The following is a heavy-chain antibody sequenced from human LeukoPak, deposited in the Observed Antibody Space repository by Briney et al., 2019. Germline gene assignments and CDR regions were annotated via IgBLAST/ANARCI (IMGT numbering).Heavy chain of an antibody. V-gene: IGHV4-59*01. CDR1: GGSISSYY. D-gene: IGHD3-22*01. CDR2: IYYSGST. Sequence: SETLSLTCTVSGGSISSYYWSWIRQPPGMGLEWIGCIYYSGSTNYNPSLKSRVTISVDTSKDQFSLRLTSVTAADTAVYYCARAQFTHLYDSSGSGGFDIWGLGTMVTVSS. CDR3: ARAQFTHLYDSSGSGGFDI. J-gene: IGHJ3*02.